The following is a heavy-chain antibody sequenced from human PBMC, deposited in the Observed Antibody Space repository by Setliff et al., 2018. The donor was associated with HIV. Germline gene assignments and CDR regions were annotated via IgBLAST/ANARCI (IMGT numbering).Heavy chain of an antibody. CDR3: ARDNRTGYSSGWPLDY. CDR1: GYSFTVYY. D-gene: IGHD6-19*01. V-gene: IGHV1-2*02. J-gene: IGHJ4*03. CDR2: INPNTGGT. Sequence: GASVKVSCKASGYSFTVYYMHWVRQVPGQGLEWMGWINPNTGGTQYAQKFQGRVTVTRDTPIMTAYMELRRLTSDDTAVYYCARDNRTGYSSGWPLDYWGHGTLVTV.